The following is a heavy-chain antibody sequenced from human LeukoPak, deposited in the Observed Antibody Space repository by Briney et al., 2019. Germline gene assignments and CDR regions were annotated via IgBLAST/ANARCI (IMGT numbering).Heavy chain of an antibody. D-gene: IGHD2-15*01. CDR3: ASSYCSGGSCYSDYFDY. J-gene: IGHJ4*02. V-gene: IGHV1-2*02. CDR2: INPNSGGT. Sequence: ASVKVSCKASGYTFTGYYMHWVRQAPGQGLEWMGWINPNSGGTNYAQKFQGRVTMTRDTSISTAYMELSRLRSDDTAVYYCASSYCSGGSCYSDYFDYWGQGTLVTVSS. CDR1: GYTFTGYY.